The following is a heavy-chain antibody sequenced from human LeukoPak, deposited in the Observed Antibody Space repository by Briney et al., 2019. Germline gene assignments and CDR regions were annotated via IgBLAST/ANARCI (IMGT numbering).Heavy chain of an antibody. J-gene: IGHJ3*02. CDR1: GFTFSSYA. CDR3: ARGAVGAPGAFDI. CDR2: ISSNGGST. Sequence: GGSLRLSCAASGFTFSSYAMHWVRQAPGKGLKYVSAISSNGGSTYYANSVKGRFTISRDNSKNTLYLQMGSLRAEDMAVYYCARGAVGAPGAFDIWGQGTMVTVSS. D-gene: IGHD1-26*01. V-gene: IGHV3-64*01.